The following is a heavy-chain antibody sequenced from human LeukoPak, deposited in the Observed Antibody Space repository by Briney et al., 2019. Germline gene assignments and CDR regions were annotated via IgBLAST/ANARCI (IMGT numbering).Heavy chain of an antibody. V-gene: IGHV4-59*01. D-gene: IGHD5-12*01. CDR1: GDSISSYY. CDR3: ARGRGYSGYDLDWYFDL. CDR2: IYYSGGT. Sequence: SETLSLICTVSGDSISSYYWSWIRQPPGKGLEWIGYIYYSGGTNFNPSLQGRVTMSVDTSKNHFSLRLSSVTAADTAVYYCARGRGYSGYDLDWYFDLWGRGTLVTVSS. J-gene: IGHJ2*01.